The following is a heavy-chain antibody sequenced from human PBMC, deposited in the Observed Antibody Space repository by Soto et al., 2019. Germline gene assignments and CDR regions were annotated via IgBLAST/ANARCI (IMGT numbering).Heavy chain of an antibody. J-gene: IGHJ4*02. V-gene: IGHV1-18*01. CDR1: GYTFASYG. CDR2: ISAYNGNT. CDR3: ARSSGYSYGFDY. Sequence: QVPLVQSGAEVKQPGASVKVSCKASGYTFASYGISWVRQAPGQGLEWMGWISAYNGNTNYAQNLQGRVTMTTDTSTSTVYMELRSLRSDDTAVYYCARSSGYSYGFDYWGQGTLVTVSS. D-gene: IGHD5-18*01.